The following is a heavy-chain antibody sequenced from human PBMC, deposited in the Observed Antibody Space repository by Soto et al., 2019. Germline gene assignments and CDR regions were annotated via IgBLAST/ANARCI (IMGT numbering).Heavy chain of an antibody. V-gene: IGHV3-23*01. CDR1: GFTFSIYA. J-gene: IGHJ4*02. CDR3: AKDLTYYDYSWGSFYVAPD. Sequence: GGSLRLSCAASGFTFSIYAMSWVRQAPGKGLEWVSAISGSGGSTYYADSVKGRFTISRDNSKNTLYLQMNSLRAEDTAVYYSAKDLTYYDYSWGSFYVAPDWGQGTLVTVSS. D-gene: IGHD3-16*01. CDR2: ISGSGGST.